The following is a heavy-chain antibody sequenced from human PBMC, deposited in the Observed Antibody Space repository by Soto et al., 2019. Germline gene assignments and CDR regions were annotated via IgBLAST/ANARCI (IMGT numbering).Heavy chain of an antibody. CDR2: ISYDGSNK. Sequence: GGSLRLSCAASGFTFSSYGMHWVRQAPGKGLEWVAVISYDGSNKYYADSVKGRFTISRDNSKNTLYLQMNSLRAEDTAVYYCAKDRRYCSSTSCYGFGQYYYYYGMDVWGQGTTVTVSS. V-gene: IGHV3-30*18. CDR1: GFTFSSYG. D-gene: IGHD2-2*01. CDR3: AKDRRYCSSTSCYGFGQYYYYYGMDV. J-gene: IGHJ6*02.